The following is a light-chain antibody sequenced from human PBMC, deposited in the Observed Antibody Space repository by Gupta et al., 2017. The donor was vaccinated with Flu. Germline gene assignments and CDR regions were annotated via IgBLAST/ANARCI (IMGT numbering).Light chain of an antibody. CDR1: SHDVGGYSY. Sequence: ITISLAACSHDVGGYSYVSWYQQDPDKSLEVMIDQVSKRPSVVSIRFSGSKSGNTASLTISGLQGEEEADYYCCSDADSSTWVFGVGTTVTVL. CDR2: QVS. J-gene: IGLJ1*01. CDR3: CSDADSSTWV. V-gene: IGLV2-14*01.